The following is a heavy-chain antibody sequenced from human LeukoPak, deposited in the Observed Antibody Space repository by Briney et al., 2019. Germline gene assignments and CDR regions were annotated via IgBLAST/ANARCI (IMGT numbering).Heavy chain of an antibody. Sequence: ASVKVSCRASGYTFIAYYMHWVRQAPGQGLEWMGWINPSSGGTNYAQKFQGRVTMARDTSISTAYMELSELRSDDTAVYYCAGQKDPRPIDYWGQGTLITVSS. J-gene: IGHJ4*02. CDR3: AGQKDPRPIDY. CDR1: GYTFIAYY. CDR2: INPSSGGT. V-gene: IGHV1-2*02.